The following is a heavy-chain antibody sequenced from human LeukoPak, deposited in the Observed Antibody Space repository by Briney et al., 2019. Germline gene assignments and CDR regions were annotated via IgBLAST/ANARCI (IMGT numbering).Heavy chain of an antibody. V-gene: IGHV3-7*01. D-gene: IGHD3-3*01. CDR1: GFTFSSHW. J-gene: IGHJ4*02. CDR3: ARDAEWSIDY. CDR2: ISKDGSER. Sequence: PGGSLRLSCEASGFTFSSHWMRWARQAPGKGLEWVAHISKDGSERNYVDSVKGRFSISRDNAKNSLYLQMNSLRADDTAVYYCARDAEWSIDYWGQGTLVTVSS.